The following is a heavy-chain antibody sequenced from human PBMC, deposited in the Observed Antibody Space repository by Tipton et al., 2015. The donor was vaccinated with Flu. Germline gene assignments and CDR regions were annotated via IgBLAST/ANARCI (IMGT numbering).Heavy chain of an antibody. CDR2: IHHSGNT. J-gene: IGHJ3*01. D-gene: IGHD7-27*01. Sequence: TLSLTCTVSGGSIGPYYWSWIRQPPGKGLEWVAYIHHSGNTNYNPSLKSRLTISLDASRNQFSLNLNSVTAADTAVYYCASLPDQLGNALDVWGPGTMVTVSS. CDR1: GGSIGPYY. V-gene: IGHV4-59*13. CDR3: ASLPDQLGNALDV.